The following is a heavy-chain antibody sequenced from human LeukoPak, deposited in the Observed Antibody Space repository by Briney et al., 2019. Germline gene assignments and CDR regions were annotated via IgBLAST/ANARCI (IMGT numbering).Heavy chain of an antibody. CDR2: ISSSSSYI. CDR1: GFTFSSYS. V-gene: IGHV3-21*01. Sequence: GGSLRLSCAASGFTFSSYSMNWVRQAPGKGLEWVSCISSSSSYIYYADSVKGRFTISRDNAKNSLYLQMNSLRAEDTAVYYCARDNPGGYGVYSYYYYMDVWGKGTTVTVSS. D-gene: IGHD4/OR15-4a*01. J-gene: IGHJ6*03. CDR3: ARDNPGGYGVYSYYYYMDV.